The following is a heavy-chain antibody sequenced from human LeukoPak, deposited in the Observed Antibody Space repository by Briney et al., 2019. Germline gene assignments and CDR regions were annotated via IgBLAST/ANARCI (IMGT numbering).Heavy chain of an antibody. CDR2: IRYDGSNK. Sequence: PGGSLRLSCAASGFTFSSYGMHWVRQAPGKGLEWVAFIRYDGSNKYYADSVKGRFTISGDNSKNTLYLQMNSLRAEDTAVYYCAMGRDTAMVKDYWGQGTLVTVSS. D-gene: IGHD5-18*01. CDR3: AMGRDTAMVKDY. V-gene: IGHV3-30*02. CDR1: GFTFSSYG. J-gene: IGHJ4*02.